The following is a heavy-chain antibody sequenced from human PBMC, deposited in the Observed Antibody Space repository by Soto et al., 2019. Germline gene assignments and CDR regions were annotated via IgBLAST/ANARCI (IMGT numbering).Heavy chain of an antibody. CDR1: GYSFTSYW. CDR3: ARPAGYSYGYSAFDI. D-gene: IGHD5-18*01. V-gene: IGHV5-51*01. Sequence: GESLKISCKGSGYSFTSYWIGWVRQMPGKGLEWMGIIYPGDSDTRYSPSFQGQVTISADKSISTAYLQWSSLKASDTAMYYCARPAGYSYGYSAFDIWGQGTMVTVSS. J-gene: IGHJ3*02. CDR2: IYPGDSDT.